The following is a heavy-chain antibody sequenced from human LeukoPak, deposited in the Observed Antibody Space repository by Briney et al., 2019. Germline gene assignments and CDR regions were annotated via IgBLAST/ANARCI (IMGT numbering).Heavy chain of an antibody. CDR3: ARPPGIVGATGASSFDI. CDR2: TYYSSKWYT. Sequence: SQTLSLTCAISGDSFTSISAAWIWIRQSPSRGLKWLGRTYYSSKWYTDHAVAVKSRISINPDTSKNQLSLQLNSVTPEDTAVYYCARPPGIVGATGASSFDIWGQGTMVTVSS. CDR1: GDSFTSISAA. D-gene: IGHD1-26*01. J-gene: IGHJ3*02. V-gene: IGHV6-1*01.